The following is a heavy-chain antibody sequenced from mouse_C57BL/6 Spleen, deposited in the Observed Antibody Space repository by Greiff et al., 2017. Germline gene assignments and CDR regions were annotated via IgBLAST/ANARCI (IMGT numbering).Heavy chain of an antibody. CDR3: ARSTGGYDGGDYYAMDY. CDR1: GYTFTSYW. V-gene: IGHV1-53*01. CDR2: INPSNGGT. Sequence: VQLQQPGTELVKPGASVKLSCKASGYTFTSYWMHWVKQRPGQGLEWIGNINPSNGGTNYNEKFKSKATLTVDKSSSTAYMQLSSLTSEDSAVYDCARSTGGYDGGDYYAMDYWGQGTSVTVSS. D-gene: IGHD2-2*01. J-gene: IGHJ4*01.